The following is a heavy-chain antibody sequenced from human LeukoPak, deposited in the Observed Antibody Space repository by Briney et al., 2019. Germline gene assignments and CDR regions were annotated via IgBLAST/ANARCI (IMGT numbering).Heavy chain of an antibody. CDR3: ASEIWFGELLSNAFDI. CDR1: GGSISSYY. V-gene: IGHV4-59*08. CDR2: IYYSGST. Sequence: PSETLSLTCTVSGGSISSYYWSWIRQPPGKGLEWIGYIYYSGSTNYNPSLKSRVSISVDTSKNQFSLKLSSVTAADTAVYYCASEIWFGELLSNAFDIWGQGTMVTVSS. D-gene: IGHD3-10*01. J-gene: IGHJ3*02.